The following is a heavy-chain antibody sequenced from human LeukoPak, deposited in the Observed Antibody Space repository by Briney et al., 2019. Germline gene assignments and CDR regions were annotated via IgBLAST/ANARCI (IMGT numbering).Heavy chain of an antibody. V-gene: IGHV1-18*01. J-gene: IGHJ4*02. Sequence: ASVKVSCKASGYTFTNYDINWVRQAPGQGLEWMGWMNPNSGNTNYAQKFQGRVTMTTDTSTTTAYMELRSLRSDDTAVYYCARDRNYFGSGSYYNHRAPYFDLWGQGTLVTVSS. CDR3: ARDRNYFGSGSYYNHRAPYFDL. D-gene: IGHD3-10*01. CDR1: GYTFTNYD. CDR2: MNPNSGNT.